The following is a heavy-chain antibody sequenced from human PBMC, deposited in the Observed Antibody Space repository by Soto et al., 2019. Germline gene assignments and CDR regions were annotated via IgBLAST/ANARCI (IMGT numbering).Heavy chain of an antibody. CDR2: VSWDDNK. D-gene: IGHD6-13*01. CDR1: GFSLTTSGVG. CDR3: AHGRIASDHYRYYFDL. Sequence: QITLTESGPTLVKPTQTLTLTCTFSGFSLTTSGVGVGWIRQPPGKALEWLTLVSWDDNKRYGPSLESRLTITTDTTKHQVVITMTNVDPVDTATYYCAHGRIASDHYRYYFDLWGRGTLVTVSS. J-gene: IGHJ2*01. V-gene: IGHV2-5*05.